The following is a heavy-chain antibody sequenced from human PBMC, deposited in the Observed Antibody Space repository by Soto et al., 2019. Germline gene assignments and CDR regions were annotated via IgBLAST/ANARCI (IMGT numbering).Heavy chain of an antibody. CDR1: GGTFSSYT. CDR2: IIPILGIA. Sequence: QVQLVQSGAEVKKPGSSVKVSCKASGGTFSSYTISWVRQAPGQGLEWMGRIIPILGIANYAQKFQGRVTITADKSTSTAYMELSSLRSEDTAVYYCAPTYDSSGYYFYWGQGTLVTVSS. CDR3: APTYDSSGYYFY. D-gene: IGHD3-22*01. V-gene: IGHV1-69*02. J-gene: IGHJ4*02.